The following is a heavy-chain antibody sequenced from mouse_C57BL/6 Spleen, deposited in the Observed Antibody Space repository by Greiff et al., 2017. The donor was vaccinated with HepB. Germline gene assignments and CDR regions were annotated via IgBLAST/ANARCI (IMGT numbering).Heavy chain of an antibody. CDR3: ARYLIEGYFDV. V-gene: IGHV1-69*01. D-gene: IGHD5-1*01. CDR1: GYTFTSYW. CDR2: IDPSDSYT. J-gene: IGHJ1*03. Sequence: VQLQQSGAELVMPGASVKLSCKASGYTFTSYWMHWVKQRPGQGLEWIGEIDPSDSYTNYNQKFKGKSTLTVDKSSSTAYMQLSSLTSEDSAVYYCARYLIEGYFDVWGTGTTVTVSS.